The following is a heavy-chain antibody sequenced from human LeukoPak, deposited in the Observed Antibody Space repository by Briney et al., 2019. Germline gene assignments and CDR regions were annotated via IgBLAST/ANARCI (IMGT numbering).Heavy chain of an antibody. D-gene: IGHD3-10*01. J-gene: IGHJ4*02. CDR3: ARGGYYYGSGTFDY. V-gene: IGHV4-4*07. CDR2: IYTSGST. CDR1: GGSISSYY. Sequence: SETLSLTCTVSGGSISSYYWSWIRQPAGKGLEWIGRIYTSGSTNYNPSLKNRVTMSVDTSKNQFSLKLSSVTAADTAVYYCARGGYYYGSGTFDYWGQGTLVTVSS.